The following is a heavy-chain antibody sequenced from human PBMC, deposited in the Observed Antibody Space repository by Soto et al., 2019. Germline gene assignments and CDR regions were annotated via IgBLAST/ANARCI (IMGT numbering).Heavy chain of an antibody. CDR1: GGSFSGYY. D-gene: IGHD3-10*01. CDR3: ATTRGRSYYGSGSYYKRNYYYGMDV. V-gene: IGHV4-34*01. Sequence: SETLSLTCAVYGGSFSGYYWSWFRQPPGKGLEWIGEINHSGSTNYNPSLKSRVTISVDTSKNQFSLKLSSVTAADTAVYYCATTRGRSYYGSGSYYKRNYYYGMDVWGQGTTVT. J-gene: IGHJ6*02. CDR2: INHSGST.